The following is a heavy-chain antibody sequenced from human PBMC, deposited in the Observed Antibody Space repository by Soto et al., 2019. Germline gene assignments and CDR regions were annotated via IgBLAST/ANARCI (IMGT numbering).Heavy chain of an antibody. D-gene: IGHD5-12*01. J-gene: IGHJ6*02. CDR2: ISFDGNKK. CDR3: AREDDYNYRYFNYGLDV. CDR1: GFTFKNYA. V-gene: IGHV3-30-3*01. Sequence: QTGGSLRLSCAASGFTFKNYALHWVRQAPGKGLEWVAVISFDGNKKYFSDSVKGRFTISRDNFRNTLYLQMNNLRVEDAALYFCAREDDYNYRYFNYGLDVWGQGTKVTVS.